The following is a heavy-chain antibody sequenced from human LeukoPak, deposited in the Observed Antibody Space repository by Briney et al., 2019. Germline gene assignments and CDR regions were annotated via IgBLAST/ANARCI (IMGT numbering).Heavy chain of an antibody. J-gene: IGHJ4*02. CDR2: ISSDGSNK. CDR3: AKGPKTPNYFDY. V-gene: IGHV3-30*18. CDR1: GFTFSSYG. Sequence: GGSPRLSCAVSGFTFSSYGMHWVRQAPGKGLEWVAVISSDGSNKNCADSVKGRFTISRDNSKNTLYLQMNSLRAEDTAAYYCAKGPKTPNYFDYWGQGTLVTVSS.